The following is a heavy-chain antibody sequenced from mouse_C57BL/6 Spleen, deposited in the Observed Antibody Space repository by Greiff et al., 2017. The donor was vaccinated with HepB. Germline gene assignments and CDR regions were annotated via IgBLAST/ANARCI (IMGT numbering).Heavy chain of an antibody. CDR1: GFNIKDYY. Sequence: EVQLQQSGAELVKPGASVKLSCTASGFNIKDYYMHWVKQRTEQGLEWIGRIDPEDGETKYAPNFQGKATITADTSSNTAYLQLSSLTSEDTAVYYCARGNYIYAMDYWGQGTSVTVSS. J-gene: IGHJ4*01. V-gene: IGHV14-2*01. CDR2: IDPEDGET. CDR3: ARGNYIYAMDY. D-gene: IGHD2-1*01.